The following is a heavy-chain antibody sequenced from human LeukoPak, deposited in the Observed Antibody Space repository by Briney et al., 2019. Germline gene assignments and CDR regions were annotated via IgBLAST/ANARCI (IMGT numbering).Heavy chain of an antibody. CDR1: RFTYA. J-gene: IGHJ4*02. CDR2: ISASGGST. CDR3: AKGTAAPGTVFDY. D-gene: IGHD6-13*01. Sequence: GGSLRLSCAASRFTYAMTWVRQVPGKGLEWVSTISASGGSTYYADSVKGRFTISRDNSKNTLYLQMNSLRAEDTALYYCAKGTAAPGTVFDYWGQGILVTVSS. V-gene: IGHV3-23*01.